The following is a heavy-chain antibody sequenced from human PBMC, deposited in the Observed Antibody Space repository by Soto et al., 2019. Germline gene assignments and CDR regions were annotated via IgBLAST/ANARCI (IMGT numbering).Heavy chain of an antibody. CDR3: ASARVEDKRAFDI. D-gene: IGHD1-1*01. CDR2: IYYSGST. CDR1: GGSISSSNYY. J-gene: IGHJ3*02. V-gene: IGHV4-39*01. Sequence: QLQLQESGPGLVKPSETLSLTCSVSGGSISSSNYYWGWIRQPPGKGLEWIGSIYYSGSTYYNPAPTSRATRSVESCKNQFSLVLSSVTGADTAVYYCASARVEDKRAFDIWDQGTMVTVSS.